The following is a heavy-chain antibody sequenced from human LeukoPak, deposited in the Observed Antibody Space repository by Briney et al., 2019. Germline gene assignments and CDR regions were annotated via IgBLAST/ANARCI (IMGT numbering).Heavy chain of an antibody. CDR1: GFTVSSKY. CDR2: IYSGGST. J-gene: IGHJ4*02. D-gene: IGHD3-10*01. Sequence: GGSLRLSCAASGFTVSSKYMSWVRQAPGKGLEWVSVIYSGGSTYYADSVRGRFTISRDNSKNTLYLQMNSLRAEDTAVYYCAKYGSGSYTFDYWGQGTLVTVSS. CDR3: AKYGSGSYTFDY. V-gene: IGHV3-53*01.